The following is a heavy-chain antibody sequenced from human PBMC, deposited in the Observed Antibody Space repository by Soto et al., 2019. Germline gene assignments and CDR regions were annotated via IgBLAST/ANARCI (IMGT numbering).Heavy chain of an antibody. D-gene: IGHD4-17*01. V-gene: IGHV3-53*01. J-gene: IGHJ4*02. CDR1: GFSVPDHY. CDR3: ARRFNDGTTYLDY. Sequence: GGSLRLSCAASGFSVPDHYMTWVRQAPGKGLEWVSVLYTGGSAYYGDSVKGRFTISRDSSKNTLYLQMNSLKVGDTAFYFCARRFNDGTTYLDYWSEGTLVTVSS. CDR2: LYTGGSA.